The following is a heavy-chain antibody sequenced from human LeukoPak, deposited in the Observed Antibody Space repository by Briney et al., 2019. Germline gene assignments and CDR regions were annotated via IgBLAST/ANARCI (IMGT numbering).Heavy chain of an antibody. V-gene: IGHV3-74*01. CDR3: ARDQSSEEDYYYYYMDV. CDR1: GFTFSSHW. Sequence: PGGSLRLSCAASGFTFSSHWMHWVRQAPGKGLVWVSRINSDGSSTSYADSVKGRFTISRDNAKNTLYLQMNSLRAEDTAVYYCARDQSSEEDYYYYYMDVWGKGTTVTVSS. D-gene: IGHD6-6*01. CDR2: INSDGSST. J-gene: IGHJ6*03.